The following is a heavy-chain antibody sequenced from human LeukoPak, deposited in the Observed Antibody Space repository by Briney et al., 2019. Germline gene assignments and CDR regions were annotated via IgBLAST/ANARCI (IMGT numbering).Heavy chain of an antibody. CDR2: IYSGGHT. CDR3: ARSRGFSYGFNFDY. CDR1: GGSINSGSFY. J-gene: IGHJ4*02. D-gene: IGHD5-18*01. Sequence: PSQTLSLTCNVSGGSINSGSFYWSWIRQPAGKGLEWIGRIYSGGHTNYNPSLKRRVTVSADTSKNQFSLNLSSVTAADTAVYYCARSRGFSYGFNFDYWGQGTLVTVSS. V-gene: IGHV4-61*02.